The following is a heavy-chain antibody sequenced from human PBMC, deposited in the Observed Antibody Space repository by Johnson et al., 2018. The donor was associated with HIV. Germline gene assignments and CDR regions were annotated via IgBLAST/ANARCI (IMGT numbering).Heavy chain of an antibody. Sequence: QMLLVESGGGVVQPGRPLRLSCVASGFIFSDYAMHWVRQAPSKGLEWVAVISYDGNNKYYADSVKGRVTISRDNSKNTLYLQMNSLRAEDTAVYYCAKDCSIFGVGWGSDAFDIWGQGTMVTVSS. CDR3: AKDCSIFGVGWGSDAFDI. D-gene: IGHD3-3*01. CDR2: ISYDGNNK. V-gene: IGHV3-30*14. CDR1: GFIFSDYA. J-gene: IGHJ3*02.